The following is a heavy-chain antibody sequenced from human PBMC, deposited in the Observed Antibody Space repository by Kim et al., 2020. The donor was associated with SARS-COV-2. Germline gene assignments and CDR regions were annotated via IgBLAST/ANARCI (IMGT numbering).Heavy chain of an antibody. Sequence: SETLSLTCTVSGGSISSYYWSWIRQPPGRGLEWIGYILYSGYTNYNPSLKSRVTISVDTSKNQFSLKLSSVTAADSAVYHCARHRGNCTSTSCYEVDYYYYGMDAWGQGTTVTVSS. J-gene: IGHJ6*02. V-gene: IGHV4-59*08. CDR2: ILYSGYT. CDR3: ARHRGNCTSTSCYEVDYYYYGMDA. D-gene: IGHD2-2*01. CDR1: GGSISSYY.